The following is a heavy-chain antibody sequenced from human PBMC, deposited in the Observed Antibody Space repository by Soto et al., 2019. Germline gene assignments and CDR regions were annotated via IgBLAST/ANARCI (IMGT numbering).Heavy chain of an antibody. V-gene: IGHV1-69*02. CDR2: IIPILGIA. D-gene: IGHD2-15*01. CDR3: ARARFCSGGSCEFDY. Sequence: SVKVSCKASGGTFSSYTISWVRQAPGQGLEWMGRIIPILGIANYAQKFQGRVTITADKSTSTAYMELSSLRSEDTAVYYCARARFCSGGSCEFDYWGQGTLVTVSS. J-gene: IGHJ4*02. CDR1: GGTFSSYT.